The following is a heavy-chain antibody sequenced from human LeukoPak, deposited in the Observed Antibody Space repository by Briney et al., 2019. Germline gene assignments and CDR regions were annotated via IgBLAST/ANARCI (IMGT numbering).Heavy chain of an antibody. CDR2: IYYSGST. CDR3: ARGNWNYEFGY. D-gene: IGHD1-7*01. V-gene: IGHV4-31*03. CDR1: GGSISSGGYY. Sequence: PSETLSLTCTVSGGSISSGGYYWSWIRQHPGKGLEWIGYIYYSGSTHYNPSLKSRVTISVDTSKNQFSLKLSSVTAADTAVYYCARGNWNYEFGYWGQGTLVTVSS. J-gene: IGHJ4*02.